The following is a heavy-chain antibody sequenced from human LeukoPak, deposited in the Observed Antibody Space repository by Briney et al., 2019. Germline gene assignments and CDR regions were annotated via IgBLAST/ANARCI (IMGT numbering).Heavy chain of an antibody. Sequence: SETLSLTCAVYGGSFSGYYWSWIRQPPGKGLEWIGEINHSRSTNYNPSLKSRVTISVDTSKNQFSLKLSSVTAADTAVYYCASGLRYFDLYYWGQGTLVTVSS. J-gene: IGHJ4*02. CDR2: INHSRST. CDR1: GGSFSGYY. D-gene: IGHD3-9*01. V-gene: IGHV4-34*01. CDR3: ASGLRYFDLYY.